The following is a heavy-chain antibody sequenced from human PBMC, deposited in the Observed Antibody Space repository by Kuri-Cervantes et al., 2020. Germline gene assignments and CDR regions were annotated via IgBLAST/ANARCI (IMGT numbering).Heavy chain of an antibody. V-gene: IGHV3-30-3*01. D-gene: IGHD1-1*01. CDR3: AKGGGNWMFDY. CDR1: GFTFSSYA. CDR2: ISYDGSNK. J-gene: IGHJ4*02. Sequence: GESLKISCAASGFTFSSYAMHWVRQAPGKGLEWVAVISYDGSNKYYADAVKGRFTISRDNSKNTLDLQMNSLRAEDSAVYYCAKGGGNWMFDYWGQGTLVTVSS.